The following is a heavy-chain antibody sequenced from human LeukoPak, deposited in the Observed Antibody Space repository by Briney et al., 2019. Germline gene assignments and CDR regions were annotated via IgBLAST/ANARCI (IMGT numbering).Heavy chain of an antibody. CDR2: MNPNSGNT. D-gene: IGHD3-16*02. J-gene: IGHJ6*03. CDR1: GYTFTSYD. CDR3: ARTDYDYVWGSYRYYYYYMDV. Sequence: ASVKVSCKASGYTFTSYDINWVRQAPGQGLEWMGWMNPNSGNTGYAQKFQGRVTMTRNTSISTAYMELSSLRSEDTAVYYCARTDYDYVWGSYRYYYYYMDVWGKGTTVTVSS. V-gene: IGHV1-8*01.